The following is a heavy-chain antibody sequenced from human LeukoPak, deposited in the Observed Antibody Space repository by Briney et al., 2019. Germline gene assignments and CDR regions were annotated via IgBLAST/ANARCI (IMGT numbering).Heavy chain of an antibody. Sequence: PGRSLRLSCAASGFTFSSYAMSWVRQAPGKGLEWVLGISGNGGSTYYADSVKGRFTISRDISKTTLYLQMNSLRAEDTAVYYCAKGHTSSSYASNDYWGQGALVTVSS. CDR3: AKGHTSSSYASNDY. CDR1: GFTFSSYA. CDR2: ISGNGGST. J-gene: IGHJ4*02. V-gene: IGHV3-23*01. D-gene: IGHD6-6*01.